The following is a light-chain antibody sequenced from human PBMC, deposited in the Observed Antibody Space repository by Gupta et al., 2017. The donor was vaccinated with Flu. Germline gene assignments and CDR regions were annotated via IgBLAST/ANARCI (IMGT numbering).Light chain of an antibody. CDR1: DAYR. CDR3: RIWHSSGGV. V-gene: IGLV5-45*01. Sequence: DAYRMSWFQQKPGSPPQYLLRYKSDCDNQRGSGVPSRFSGSKDSSANAGILLMSGFQSEDEDDYDGRIWHSSGGVFGGGTKLTVL. J-gene: IGLJ3*02. CDR2: YKSDCDN.